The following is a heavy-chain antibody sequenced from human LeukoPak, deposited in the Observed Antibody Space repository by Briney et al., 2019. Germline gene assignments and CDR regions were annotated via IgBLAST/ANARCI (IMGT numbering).Heavy chain of an antibody. D-gene: IGHD1-26*01. Sequence: GGSLRLSCAASGFTFSDAWMSWVRQAPGKGLEWVGHTKSKTAGGTTDYAAPVKGRFTISRDDSRATLYLQMSSLETEDTALYYCVTEYYGSYNYWGQGTLVTVSS. CDR1: GFTFSDAW. J-gene: IGHJ4*02. V-gene: IGHV3-15*01. CDR2: TKSKTAGGTT. CDR3: VTEYYGSYNY.